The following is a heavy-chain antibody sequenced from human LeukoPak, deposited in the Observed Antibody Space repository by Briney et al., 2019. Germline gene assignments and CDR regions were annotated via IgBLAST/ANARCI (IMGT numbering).Heavy chain of an antibody. CDR1: GGSFSGYY. Sequence: SETLSLTCAVYGGSFSGYYWSWIRQPPGKGLEWIGEINHSGSTNYNPSLKSRVTISVDTSKNQFSLKLSSVTAADTAVYYCARDPISLIAAPPDYWGQGTLVTVSP. J-gene: IGHJ4*02. D-gene: IGHD6-6*01. CDR3: ARDPISLIAAPPDY. CDR2: INHSGST. V-gene: IGHV4-34*01.